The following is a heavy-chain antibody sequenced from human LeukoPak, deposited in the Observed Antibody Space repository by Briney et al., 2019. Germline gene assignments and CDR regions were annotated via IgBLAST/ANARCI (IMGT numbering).Heavy chain of an antibody. D-gene: IGHD2-2*01. CDR2: IFPGGST. V-gene: IGHV4-4*09. CDR3: ARSVPAPKEFDY. Sequence: SETLSLTCTVSGASMSSYYWSWIRRSPGKGLEWIGYIFPGGSTNSNPSLKSRVIISVDTSKNQFSLKLSSVTAADTAIYYCARSVPAPKEFDYWGQGTLVTVSS. J-gene: IGHJ4*02. CDR1: GASMSSYY.